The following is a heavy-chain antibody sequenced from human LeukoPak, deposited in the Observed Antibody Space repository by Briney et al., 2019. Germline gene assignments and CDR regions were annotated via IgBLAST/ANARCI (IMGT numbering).Heavy chain of an antibody. J-gene: IGHJ4*02. CDR2: IYSSVST. V-gene: IGHV4-39*01. D-gene: IGHD1-26*01. CDR3: AYSGSYGHLGY. CDR1: GGSISSYY. Sequence: SETLSLTCTVSGGSISSYYWAWIRQPPGKGLEWIGSIYSSVSTYYNPSLKSRVTISVDTSKNQFSLRLSSVTAADTALYYCAYSGSYGHLGYWGQGIPVTVSS.